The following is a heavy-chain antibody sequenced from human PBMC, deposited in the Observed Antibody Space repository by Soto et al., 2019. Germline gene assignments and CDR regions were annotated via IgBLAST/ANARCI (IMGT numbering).Heavy chain of an antibody. Sequence: SETLSLTCTVSGGSISSGGYYWSWIRQHPGKGLEWIGYIYYSGSTYYNPSLKSRVTISVDTSKNQFSLKLSSVTAADTAVYYCARAPSAVSWFDPWGQGNLVTVS. CDR1: GGSISSGGYY. V-gene: IGHV4-31*03. CDR3: ARAPSAVSWFDP. CDR2: IYYSGST. J-gene: IGHJ5*02. D-gene: IGHD3-10*01.